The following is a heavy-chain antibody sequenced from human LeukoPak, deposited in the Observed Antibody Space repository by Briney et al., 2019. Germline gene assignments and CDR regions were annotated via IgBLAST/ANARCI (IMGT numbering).Heavy chain of an antibody. J-gene: IGHJ4*02. V-gene: IGHV3-30-3*01. CDR1: GFTFSSYA. CDR3: AREGVGITMIVVVIPFDY. CDR2: ISYDGSNK. Sequence: GGSLRLSCAASGFTFSSYAMHWVRLAPGKGLEWVAVISYDGSNKYYADSVKGRFTISRDNSKNTLYLQMNSLRAEDTAVYYCAREGVGITMIVVVIPFDYWGQGTLVTVSS. D-gene: IGHD3-22*01.